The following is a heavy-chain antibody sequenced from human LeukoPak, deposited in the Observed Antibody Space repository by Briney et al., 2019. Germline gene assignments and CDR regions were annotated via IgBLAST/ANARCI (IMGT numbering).Heavy chain of an antibody. V-gene: IGHV1-2*02. CDR3: ARGDIVVLPAGIPHNWFDP. D-gene: IGHD2-2*02. J-gene: IGHJ5*02. CDR2: INPNSGGT. CDR1: GYSFTGYY. Sequence: ASVKVSCKASGYSFTGYYIHWVRQAPGQGLEWMGWINPNSGGTNYAQKFQGRVTMTRDTSISTAYMELSRLRSDDTAVYYCARGDIVVLPAGIPHNWFDPWGQGTLVTVSS.